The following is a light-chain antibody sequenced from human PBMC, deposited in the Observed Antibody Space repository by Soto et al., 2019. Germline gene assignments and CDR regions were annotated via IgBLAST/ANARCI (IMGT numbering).Light chain of an antibody. J-gene: IGLJ3*02. V-gene: IGLV1-51*01. CDR3: ATWDSSLGAVV. CDR1: SFNIGGNY. Sequence: QSVLTQPPSVSAAPGQKVTISCSGSSFNIGGNYVSWYVQLPGTAPKFLIYGNNKRPSGIPDRFSGSKSGTSATLGITGLQTEDEADSYCATWDSSLGAVVFGGGTK. CDR2: GNN.